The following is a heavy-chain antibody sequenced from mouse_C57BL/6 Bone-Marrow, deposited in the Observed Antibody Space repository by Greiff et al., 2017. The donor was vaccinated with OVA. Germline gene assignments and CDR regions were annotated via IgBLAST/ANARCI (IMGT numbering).Heavy chain of an antibody. D-gene: IGHD2-12*01. CDR1: GFTFSSYA. CDR2: ISDGGSYT. CDR3: ARAYSNDNDY. V-gene: IGHV5-4*03. J-gene: IGHJ2*01. Sequence: EVKLVESGGGLVKPGGSLKLSCAASGFTFSSYAMSWVRQTPEKRLEWVANISDGGSYTYYPDNVKGRFTISRDNAKNNLYLQMSHLKSEDTAMYYCARAYSNDNDYWGQGTTLTVSS.